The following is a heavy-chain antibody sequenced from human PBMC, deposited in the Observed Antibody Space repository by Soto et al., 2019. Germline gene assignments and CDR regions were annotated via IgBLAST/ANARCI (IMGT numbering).Heavy chain of an antibody. Sequence: EVQLVESGGGLVQPGGSLKLSCAASGFTFSGSAMHWVRQASGKGLEWVGRIRSKANSYATAYVASVKGRFTISRDDSKNTAYLQMNSLKTEDTAVYYCTSQGYSYGFVYWGQGTLVTGSS. V-gene: IGHV3-73*02. J-gene: IGHJ4*02. CDR1: GFTFSGSA. D-gene: IGHD5-18*01. CDR2: IRSKANSYAT. CDR3: TSQGYSYGFVY.